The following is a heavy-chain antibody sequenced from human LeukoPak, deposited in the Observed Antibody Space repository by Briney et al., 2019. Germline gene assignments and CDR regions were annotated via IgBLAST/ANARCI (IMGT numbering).Heavy chain of an antibody. CDR1: GYTFSSHG. J-gene: IGHJ4*02. CDR2: ISANNGNT. Sequence: GASAKVSCKASGYTFSSHGITWVRQAPGQGLEWMGWISANNGNTNYAQKLQGRVTVTTDTSTSIAYMELRSLRSDDTAVYYCAREGTAGRYYFGYWGQGTLVTVSS. CDR3: AREGTAGRYYFGY. V-gene: IGHV1-18*01. D-gene: IGHD3-10*01.